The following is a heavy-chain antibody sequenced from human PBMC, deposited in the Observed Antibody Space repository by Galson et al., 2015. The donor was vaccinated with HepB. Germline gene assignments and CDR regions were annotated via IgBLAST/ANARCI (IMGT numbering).Heavy chain of an antibody. V-gene: IGHV1-8*01. D-gene: IGHD6-13*01. CDR3: ARGLVAAAGTRAFDI. CDR1: GHTFTSYD. CDR2: MNPNSGNT. Sequence: SVKVSCKASGHTFTSYDINWVRQATGQGLEWMGWMNPNSGNTGYAQKFQGRVTMTRNTSISTAYMELSSLRSVDTAVYYCARGLVAAAGTRAFDIWGQGTMVTVSS. J-gene: IGHJ3*02.